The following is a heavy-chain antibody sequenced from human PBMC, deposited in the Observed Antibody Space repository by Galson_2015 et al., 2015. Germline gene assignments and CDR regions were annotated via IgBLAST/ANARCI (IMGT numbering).Heavy chain of an antibody. V-gene: IGHV3-23*01. D-gene: IGHD6-13*01. CDR3: VTGQQHYR. CDR1: GFTFSTYA. J-gene: IGHJ5*02. CDR2: ISGSRAST. Sequence: SLRLSCAASGFTFSTYAMSWVRQAPGKGLEWISTISGSRASTYYADSVKGRFTVSRDNSKNTLYLQMNSLRADDTAACYCVTGQQHYRWGQGTLATVSP.